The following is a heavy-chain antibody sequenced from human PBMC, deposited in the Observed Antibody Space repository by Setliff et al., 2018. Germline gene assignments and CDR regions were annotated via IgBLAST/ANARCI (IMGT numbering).Heavy chain of an antibody. CDR1: GGSIGRYY. D-gene: IGHD6-19*01. Sequence: SETLSLTCTVSGGSIGRYYWTWIRQPAGKGLEWIGHIYIGGSANYNPSLKSRVTMSIDTSKNQLSLKLNSVTAADMAVYYCAREQWLDPPGYYYMDVWAKGTTVTVSS. CDR3: AREQWLDPPGYYYMDV. J-gene: IGHJ6*03. CDR2: IYIGGSA. V-gene: IGHV4-4*07.